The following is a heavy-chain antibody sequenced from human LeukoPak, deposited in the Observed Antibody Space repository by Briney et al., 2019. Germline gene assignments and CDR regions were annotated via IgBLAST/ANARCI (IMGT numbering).Heavy chain of an antibody. CDR3: ARDTDIVVVVAAQGLDY. J-gene: IGHJ4*02. Sequence: ASVKVSCKASGYTFTSYGISWVRQAPGQGLEWMGWISAYNGNTNYAQKLQGRVTMTTDTSTSTAYMELRSLRSDDTAVYYCARDTDIVVVVAAQGLDYCGQGTLVTVSS. CDR2: ISAYNGNT. D-gene: IGHD2-15*01. CDR1: GYTFTSYG. V-gene: IGHV1-18*01.